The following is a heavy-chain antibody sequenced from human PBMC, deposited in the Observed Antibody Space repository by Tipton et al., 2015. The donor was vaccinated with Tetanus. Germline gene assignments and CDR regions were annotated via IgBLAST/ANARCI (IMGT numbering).Heavy chain of an antibody. CDR1: GYTFPDYG. V-gene: IGHV1-18*01. Sequence: QLVQSGAEVKRPGASVRVSCKTSGYTFPDYGIVWVRQAPGQGLEWMAWITAYNGNTYTARKVQGRLAMTTDTSTNTAYMELRSLTSDDTAVYYCARETNRFFDIWGRGTLVTVSP. J-gene: IGHJ2*01. CDR2: ITAYNGNT. D-gene: IGHD1-14*01. CDR3: ARETNRFFDI.